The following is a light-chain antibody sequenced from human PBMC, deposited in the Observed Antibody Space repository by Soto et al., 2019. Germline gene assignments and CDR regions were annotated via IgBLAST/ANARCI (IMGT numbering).Light chain of an antibody. V-gene: IGKV3-20*01. CDR2: GAS. CDR3: QQYGGVPYT. J-gene: IGKJ2*01. Sequence: EILLTRSPCTLSLSPGQRATLSCRASESISRDYLAWYQQRLGQAPRLLIYGASSGATGIPDRFSGSGSGTDFTLTISRMEPEDFAIYYCQQYGGVPYTFGQGTKVDIK. CDR1: ESISRDY.